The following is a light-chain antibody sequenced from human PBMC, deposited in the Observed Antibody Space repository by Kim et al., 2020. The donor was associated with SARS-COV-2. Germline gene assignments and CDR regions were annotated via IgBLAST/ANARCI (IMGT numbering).Light chain of an antibody. J-gene: IGLJ3*02. Sequence: SYELTQPPSVSVAPGQTARITCGGNNIGGKSVNXYQQKPGQAPVLVIYYDRGRPSGIPERLSGSNSGNRATLTLSSVGAGAEADYYYQFWDSSDGHWVFG. V-gene: IGLV3-21*04. CDR3: QFWDSSDGHWV. CDR2: YDR. CDR1: NIGGKS.